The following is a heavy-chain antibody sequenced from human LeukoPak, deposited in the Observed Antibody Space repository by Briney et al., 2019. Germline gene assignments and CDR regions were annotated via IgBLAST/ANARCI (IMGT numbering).Heavy chain of an antibody. D-gene: IGHD3-10*01. J-gene: IGHJ6*02. V-gene: IGHV3-30*18. CDR3: AKGVDVRVRGVIYYYYGMDV. CDR1: GFTFSSYG. Sequence: GRSLRLSCAASGFTFSSYGMHWVRQAPGKGLEWVAVISYDGSNKYYADSVKGRFTISRDNSKNTLYLQMNSLRAEDTAVYYCAKGVDVRVRGVIYYYYGMDVWGQGTTVTVSS. CDR2: ISYDGSNK.